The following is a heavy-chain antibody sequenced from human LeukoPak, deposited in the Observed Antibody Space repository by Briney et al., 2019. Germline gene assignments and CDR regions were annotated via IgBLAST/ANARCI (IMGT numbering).Heavy chain of an antibody. CDR1: GISVSSNY. Sequence: HPGGSLRLSCAASGISVSSNYMSWVRQAPGKGLQWASVIYVDGSTYYADSVKGRITISRDNSRNTLYLQMNSLRAEDTAVYYCARDLATRQRTGLYDSWGQGALVTVSS. V-gene: IGHV3-66*01. D-gene: IGHD3-16*02. CDR3: ARDLATRQRTGLYDS. J-gene: IGHJ4*02. CDR2: IYVDGST.